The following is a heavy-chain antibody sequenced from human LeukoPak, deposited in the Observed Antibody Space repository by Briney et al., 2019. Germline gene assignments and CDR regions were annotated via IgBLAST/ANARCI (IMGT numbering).Heavy chain of an antibody. V-gene: IGHV4-59*08. CDR1: GDSISSSY. D-gene: IGHD6-13*01. Sequence: SETLSLTCTVSGDSISSSYWSWIRQPPGKGLEWIGYISYSGSTNYNPSLKSRVTISVDTSKNQFSLKLSSVTAADTAVYYCARGSSSWYSDYWGQGTLVTVSS. CDR3: ARGSSSWYSDY. J-gene: IGHJ4*02. CDR2: ISYSGST.